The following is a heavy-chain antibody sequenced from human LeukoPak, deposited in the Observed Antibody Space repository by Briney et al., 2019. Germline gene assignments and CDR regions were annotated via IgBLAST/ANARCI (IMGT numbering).Heavy chain of an antibody. CDR1: GYTFTSYA. J-gene: IGHJ4*02. CDR3: ARGHIAVAGTIHPFDY. D-gene: IGHD6-19*01. CDR2: IIPILGIA. V-gene: IGHV1-69*04. Sequence: PRASVKVSCKASGYTFTSYAISWVRQAPGQGLEWMGRIIPILGIANYAQKFQGRVTITADKSTSTAYMELSSLRSEDTAVYYCARGHIAVAGTIHPFDYWGQGTLVTVSS.